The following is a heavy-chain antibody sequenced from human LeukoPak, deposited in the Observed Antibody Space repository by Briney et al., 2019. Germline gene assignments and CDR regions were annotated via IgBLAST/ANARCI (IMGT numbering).Heavy chain of an antibody. CDR3: ARDSVGATGDD. CDR1: GFTFSSYS. V-gene: IGHV3-21*01. D-gene: IGHD1-26*01. CDR2: ISSSSSYI. J-gene: IGHJ4*02. Sequence: GGSLRLSCAASGFTFSSYSMNWVPQAPGKGLEWFSSISSSSSYIYYADSVKGRFTISRDNAKNSLYLQMNSLRAEDTAVYYCARDSVGATGDDWGQGTLVTVSS.